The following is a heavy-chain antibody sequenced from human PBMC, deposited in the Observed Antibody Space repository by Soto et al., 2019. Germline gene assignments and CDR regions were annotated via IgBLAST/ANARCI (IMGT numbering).Heavy chain of an antibody. J-gene: IGHJ4*02. CDR1: GYSFTTYG. CDR3: AKPPGPDYYDSSGYHDY. V-gene: IGHV1-18*01. D-gene: IGHD3-22*01. Sequence: ASVKVSCKVSGYSFTTYGVTWVRQAPGQGLEWMGWISTYNGDTRVAQQHQGRVTLTTDTSTNTLYLQMNSLRAEDTAVYYCAKPPGPDYYDSSGYHDYWGQGTLVTVSS. CDR2: ISTYNGDT.